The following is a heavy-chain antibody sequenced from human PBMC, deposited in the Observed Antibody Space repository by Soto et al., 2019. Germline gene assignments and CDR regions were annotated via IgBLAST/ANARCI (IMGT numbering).Heavy chain of an antibody. CDR3: AKWNGYGDY. J-gene: IGHJ4*02. Sequence: EVQLLESGGGLVQPGGSLRLSCAVSGFSFSTYGVTWVRQAPGKGLEWVSGVSGGSGVTHYADSVKGRFTITGDNSKNTVYLHMNSLRVEDAAVYYCAKWNGYGDYWGQGTLVPVSS. CDR1: GFSFSTYG. V-gene: IGHV3-23*01. CDR2: VSGGSGVT. D-gene: IGHD1-1*01.